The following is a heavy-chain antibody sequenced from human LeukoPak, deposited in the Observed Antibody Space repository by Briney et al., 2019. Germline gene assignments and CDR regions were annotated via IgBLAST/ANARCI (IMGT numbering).Heavy chain of an antibody. CDR1: GYTFTGYY. V-gene: IGHV1-2*02. CDR3: ARDPITGTHRAYYFDY. D-gene: IGHD1-7*01. Sequence: ASVKVSCKASGYTFTGYYMHWVRPAPGQGLGWMRWINPNSGGTNYAQKFQGRVTMTRDTSISTAYIEPSRLRSDDTAVYYCARDPITGTHRAYYFDYWGQGTLVTVSS. J-gene: IGHJ4*02. CDR2: INPNSGGT.